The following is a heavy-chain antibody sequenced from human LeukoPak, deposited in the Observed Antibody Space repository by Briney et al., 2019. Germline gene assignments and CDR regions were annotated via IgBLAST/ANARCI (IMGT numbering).Heavy chain of an antibody. CDR1: GGSISGSSYY. CDR2: IYYSGST. Sequence: SETLSLTCTVSGGSISGSSYYWGWLRQPPGKGLEWIGNIYYSGSTYYNPSLKSRVTISEDTSKNQFSLKLSSVTAADTAVYYCARRSSSWYSKIDSWGQGTLVTVSS. J-gene: IGHJ4*02. V-gene: IGHV4-39*01. D-gene: IGHD6-13*01. CDR3: ARRSSSWYSKIDS.